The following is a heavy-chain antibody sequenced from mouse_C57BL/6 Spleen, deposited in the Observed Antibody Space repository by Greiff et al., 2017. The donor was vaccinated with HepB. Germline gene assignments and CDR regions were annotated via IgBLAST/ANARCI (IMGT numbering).Heavy chain of an antibody. CDR1: GYTFPDYF. CDR3: ARSLHHLPYFDV. J-gene: IGHJ1*03. CDR2: IGPGSGST. V-gene: IGHV1-77*01. Sequence: QVQLQQSGAELVKPGASVKISCKASGYTFPDYFINWVKQRPGQGLEWMGKIGPGSGSTYYNEKFKGKATLTADKSSSTAYMQLSSLTSEDSAVYFCARSLHHLPYFDVWGTGTTVTVSS.